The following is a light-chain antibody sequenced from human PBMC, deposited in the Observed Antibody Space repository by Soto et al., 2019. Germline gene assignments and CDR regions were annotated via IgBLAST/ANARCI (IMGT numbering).Light chain of an antibody. CDR2: DAS. CDR1: QSVSSY. V-gene: IGKV3-20*01. J-gene: IGKJ1*01. Sequence: EIVLSQSPATLSLSTGERATLSCRASQSVSSYLAWYQQKPGHAPRLLIYDASNRATGIPDRFSGSGSGTDFTLTISRMEPEDFAVYCCQQYGSSPRTFGQGTKVAIK. CDR3: QQYGSSPRT.